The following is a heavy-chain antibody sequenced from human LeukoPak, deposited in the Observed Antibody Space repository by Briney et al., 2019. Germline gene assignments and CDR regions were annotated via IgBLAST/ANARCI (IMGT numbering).Heavy chain of an antibody. V-gene: IGHV3-30*02. CDR3: ATSMTTVTTFDY. Sequence: PGGSLRLSCAASGFTFSSYGMHWVRQAPGKGLEWVAFIRYDGSDKYYADSVKGRFTISRDNSKNTLFLQMNSLRAEDTAVYYCATSMTTVTTFDYWGQGTLVTVSS. J-gene: IGHJ4*02. D-gene: IGHD4-11*01. CDR2: IRYDGSDK. CDR1: GFTFSSYG.